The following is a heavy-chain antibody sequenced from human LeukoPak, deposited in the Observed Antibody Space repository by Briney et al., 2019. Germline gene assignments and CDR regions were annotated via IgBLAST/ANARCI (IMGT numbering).Heavy chain of an antibody. CDR2: ISAYNGNT. V-gene: IGHV1-18*01. D-gene: IGHD1-26*01. CDR1: GYTFTSYG. Sequence: ASVKVSCKASGYTFTSYGISWVRQAPGQGLEWMGWISAYNGNTNYAQKLQGRVTMTTDTSTSTAYMELRSLRSDDTAVYYCARVKKGIGYSGSYGYYYYMDVWGKGTTVTISS. J-gene: IGHJ6*03. CDR3: ARVKKGIGYSGSYGYYYYMDV.